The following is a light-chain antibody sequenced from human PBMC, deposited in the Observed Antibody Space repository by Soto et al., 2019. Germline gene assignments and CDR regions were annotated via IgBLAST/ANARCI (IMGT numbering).Light chain of an antibody. Sequence: DIVMTQTPLSSPVTLGQPASISCRSSQSLLHSDGDTYLNWLQQRPGQPPRLLIYKTSNRFSGVPDRCSGSGAGTDFTLKISRVEAEDVGVYYCMQAIEFPRTFGQGTKVEIK. J-gene: IGKJ1*01. CDR3: MQAIEFPRT. V-gene: IGKV2-24*01. CDR1: QSLLHSDGDTY. CDR2: KTS.